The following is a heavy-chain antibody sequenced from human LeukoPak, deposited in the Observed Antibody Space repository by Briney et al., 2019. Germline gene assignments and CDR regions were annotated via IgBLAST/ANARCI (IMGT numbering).Heavy chain of an antibody. V-gene: IGHV1-18*01. CDR2: ISAHNGNT. D-gene: IGHD2-15*01. CDR3: ARESYCSGGNCYSGAGDY. Sequence: GASVKVSCKASGYTFSNYGITWVRQAPGQGLKWMGWISAHNGNTKYAQNLQGRVTMTTDTSTSTAYMELRRLTSDDTAVYYCARESYCSGGNCYSGAGDYWGQGTLVSVSS. J-gene: IGHJ4*02. CDR1: GYTFSNYG.